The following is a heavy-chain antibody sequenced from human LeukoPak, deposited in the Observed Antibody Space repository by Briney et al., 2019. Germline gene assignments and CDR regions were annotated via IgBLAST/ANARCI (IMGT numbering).Heavy chain of an antibody. CDR3: ARDRRVRGYPSGYAD. V-gene: IGHV3-53*01. J-gene: IGHJ4*02. D-gene: IGHD5-18*01. CDR2: IYSGGGT. CDR1: GFTVSNNY. Sequence: GGSLRLSCVASGFTVSNNYMSWVRQAPGKGLEWVSVIYSGGGTYYADSVKGRFTISRDNSKNTLYLQMNSLRAEDTAVYYCARDRRVRGYPSGYADWGQGTLVTVSS.